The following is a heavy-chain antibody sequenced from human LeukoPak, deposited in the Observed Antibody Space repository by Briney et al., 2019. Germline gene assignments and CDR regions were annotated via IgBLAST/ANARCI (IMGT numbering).Heavy chain of an antibody. CDR3: ASSTAAGTRNFDY. CDR1: GFTVSSNY. J-gene: IGHJ4*02. D-gene: IGHD6-13*01. CDR2: IYSGGSS. Sequence: GGSLRLSCAASGFTVSSNYMSWVRQAPGRRLEWVSVIYSGGSSHYADFVKGRFTISRDNSKNTLYLQMNSLRAEDTAVYYCASSTAAGTRNFDYWGQGTLVTVSS. V-gene: IGHV3-53*01.